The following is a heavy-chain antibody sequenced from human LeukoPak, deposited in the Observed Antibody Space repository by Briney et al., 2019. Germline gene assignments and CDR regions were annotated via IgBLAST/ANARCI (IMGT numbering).Heavy chain of an antibody. CDR3: AKEYNWNGEGAFDI. V-gene: IGHV3-21*05. Sequence: GGSLRLSCAASGFTFSSYEMNWVRQAPGKGLEWVSYISSSSSYIYYADSVKGRFTISRDNAKNSLYLQMNSLRAEDTAVYYCAKEYNWNGEGAFDIWGQGTMVTVSS. D-gene: IGHD1-1*01. CDR1: GFTFSSYE. CDR2: ISSSSSYI. J-gene: IGHJ3*02.